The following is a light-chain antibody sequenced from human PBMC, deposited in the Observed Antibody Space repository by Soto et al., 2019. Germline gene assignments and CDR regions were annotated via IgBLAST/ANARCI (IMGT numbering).Light chain of an antibody. J-gene: IGKJ4*01. CDR1: QGVSSSH. Sequence: DIVLTQSPGTLSLPPGERAILSCSASQGVSSSHLAWYQQKPGQAPRLLIYGASSRATGIPDRFSGSGSGTDFSLTISRLEPEDFAVYYCQHYGTSPPALTFSGGTKVEIK. CDR2: GAS. CDR3: QHYGTSPPALT. V-gene: IGKV3-20*01.